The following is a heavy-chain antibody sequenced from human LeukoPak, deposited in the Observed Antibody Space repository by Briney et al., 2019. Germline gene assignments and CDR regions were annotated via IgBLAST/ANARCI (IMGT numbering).Heavy chain of an antibody. CDR1: GFTVSSNY. CDR2: IYSGGST. Sequence: GGSLRLSCAASGFTVSSNYMSWVRQAPGKGLEWVSVIYSGGSTYYSDSVKGRFTISRDNSKNTLYLQMNSLRAEDTAVYYCARMGLAAAFDYWGQGTLVTVSS. J-gene: IGHJ4*02. D-gene: IGHD6-13*01. V-gene: IGHV3-53*01. CDR3: ARMGLAAAFDY.